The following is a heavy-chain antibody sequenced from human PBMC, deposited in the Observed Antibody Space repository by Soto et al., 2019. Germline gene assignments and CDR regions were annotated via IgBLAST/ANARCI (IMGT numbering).Heavy chain of an antibody. CDR3: ARSRPLLTYYYYYGMDV. Sequence: PVGSLRLSCAASGFTFSSYAMHWVRQAPGKGLEYVSAISSNGGSTYYADSVKGRFTISRDNSKNTLYLQMGSLRAEDMAVYYCARSRPLLTYYYYYGMDVWGQGTTVTVSS. D-gene: IGHD2-15*01. J-gene: IGHJ6*02. V-gene: IGHV3-64*02. CDR2: ISSNGGST. CDR1: GFTFSSYA.